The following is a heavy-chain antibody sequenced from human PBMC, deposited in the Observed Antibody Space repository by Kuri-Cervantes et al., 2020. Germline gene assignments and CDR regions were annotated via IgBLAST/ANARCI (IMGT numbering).Heavy chain of an antibody. D-gene: IGHD3-22*01. V-gene: IGHV3-30*18. Sequence: LSLTCAASGFTFSSYGMHWVRQAPGKGLEWVAVISYDGSNKYYADSVKGRFTISRDNSKNTLYLQMNSLRAEDTAVYYCAKDLGRYYDTNAFDIWGQGTMVTVSS. J-gene: IGHJ3*02. CDR3: AKDLGRYYDTNAFDI. CDR1: GFTFSSYG. CDR2: ISYDGSNK.